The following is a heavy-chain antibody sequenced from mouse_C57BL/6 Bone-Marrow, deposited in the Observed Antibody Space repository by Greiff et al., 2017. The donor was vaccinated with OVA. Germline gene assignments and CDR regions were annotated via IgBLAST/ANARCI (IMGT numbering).Heavy chain of an antibody. Sequence: QVQLQQPGAELVMPGASVKLSCKAFGYTFTSYWMHWVKQSLGQGLEWIGEIVPSDSYTNYNQKFKGKSTLTVDKSSSTAYMQLSSLTSEDSAVYYCAREYYGSCHWYFDVWGTGTTVTVSS. J-gene: IGHJ1*03. CDR2: IVPSDSYT. CDR3: AREYYGSCHWYFDV. CDR1: GYTFTSYW. D-gene: IGHD1-1*01. V-gene: IGHV1-69*01.